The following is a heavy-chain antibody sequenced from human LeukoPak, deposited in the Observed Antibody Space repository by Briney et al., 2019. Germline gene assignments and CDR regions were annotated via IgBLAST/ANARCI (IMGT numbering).Heavy chain of an antibody. J-gene: IGHJ4*02. CDR2: ISTSSSTI. CDR3: ARGYCSSTSCPRHHFDY. Sequence: PGGSLTLSCAASGFTFSSYSMNWVRQAPGKGLEWVSYISTSSSTIYYADSVKGRFTISRDDAKNSLFLQMNSLRDEDTAVYYCARGYCSSTSCPRHHFDYWGQGTLVTVSS. V-gene: IGHV3-48*02. CDR1: GFTFSSYS. D-gene: IGHD2-2*01.